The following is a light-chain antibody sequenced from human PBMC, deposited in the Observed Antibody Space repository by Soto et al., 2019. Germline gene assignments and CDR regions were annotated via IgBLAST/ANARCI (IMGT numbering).Light chain of an antibody. J-gene: IGLJ2*01. CDR2: INSDGSH. Sequence: QPVLTQSPSASASLGASVKLTCTLSSGHSRYAIAWHQQQPEKGPRYLMKINSDGSHSKGDGIPDRFSGSSSGAERHLTISSLQSEDEADYYCQAWGSGVQLFGGGTKLTVL. V-gene: IGLV4-69*01. CDR1: SGHSRYA. CDR3: QAWGSGVQL.